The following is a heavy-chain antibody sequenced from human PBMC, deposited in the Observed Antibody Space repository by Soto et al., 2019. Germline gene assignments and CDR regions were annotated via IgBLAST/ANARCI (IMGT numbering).Heavy chain of an antibody. J-gene: IGHJ4*02. CDR3: ARDRRGATMDY. D-gene: IGHD1-26*01. Sequence: ASVKVSCKASGYTFTSHGISWVRQAPGQGLEWMGWISAYNGNTNYAQKLQGRVTMTTDTSTSTAYMELRSLRSGDTAVYYCARDRRGATMDYWGQGTLVTVSS. CDR1: GYTFTSHG. V-gene: IGHV1-18*01. CDR2: ISAYNGNT.